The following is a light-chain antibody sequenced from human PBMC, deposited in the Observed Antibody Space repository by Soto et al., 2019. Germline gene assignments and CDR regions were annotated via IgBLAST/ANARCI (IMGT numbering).Light chain of an antibody. Sequence: IVMTQSPATLALSAGEKATLSCMASQSISNNFAWYQQKPGQVPRLLIYGASNRATGIPARFSGSGSGTDFTLTISRLEPDDSAVYSCQQYSRSPPTFGQGTRLEIK. CDR2: GAS. CDR1: QSISNN. CDR3: QQYSRSPPT. V-gene: IGKV3D-15*01. J-gene: IGKJ5*01.